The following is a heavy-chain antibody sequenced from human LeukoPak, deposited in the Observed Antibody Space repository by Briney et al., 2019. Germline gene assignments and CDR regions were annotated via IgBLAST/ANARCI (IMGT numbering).Heavy chain of an antibody. V-gene: IGHV4-59*01. Sequence: YETLSLTCTVSVGSSSSYYWSWIRQPPGKGLEGIGYIYYSGSTNYTPSLKSRVTISVDTSKNQFSLKLSSMTAADTGVYYCARDLGYCSSTSCGYYYYGMDVWGQGTTVTVSS. CDR1: VGSSSSYY. CDR3: ARDLGYCSSTSCGYYYYGMDV. CDR2: IYYSGST. J-gene: IGHJ6*02. D-gene: IGHD2-2*01.